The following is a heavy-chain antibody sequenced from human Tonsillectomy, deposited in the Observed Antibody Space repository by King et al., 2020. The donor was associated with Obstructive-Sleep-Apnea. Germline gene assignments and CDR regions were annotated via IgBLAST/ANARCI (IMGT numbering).Heavy chain of an antibody. CDR3: ARHLPYSSGWYYFDY. CDR2: IYYSGST. Sequence: VQLQESGPGLVKPSETLSLTCTVSGSSISSYYWSWIRQPPGKGLEWIGYIYYSGSTNYNPSLKSRVTISVDTSKNQFSLKLSSVTAADTAVYYCARHLPYSSGWYYFDYWGQGTLVTVSS. D-gene: IGHD6-19*01. V-gene: IGHV4-59*08. CDR1: GSSISSYY. J-gene: IGHJ4*02.